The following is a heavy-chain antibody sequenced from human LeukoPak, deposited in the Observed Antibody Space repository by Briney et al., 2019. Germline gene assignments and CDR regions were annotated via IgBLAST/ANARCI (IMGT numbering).Heavy chain of an antibody. V-gene: IGHV3-23*01. CDR3: AKDQYCTSTSCYVGY. CDR1: GFTFSDYY. Sequence: GGSLRLSCAASGFTFSDYYMSWIRQAPGKGLEWVSGINVSGGSTFYADSVRGRFTISRGNSKNTLYLQMNSLRAEDTAVYYCAKDQYCTSTSCYVGYWGQGTLVTVSS. J-gene: IGHJ4*02. D-gene: IGHD2-2*01. CDR2: INVSGGST.